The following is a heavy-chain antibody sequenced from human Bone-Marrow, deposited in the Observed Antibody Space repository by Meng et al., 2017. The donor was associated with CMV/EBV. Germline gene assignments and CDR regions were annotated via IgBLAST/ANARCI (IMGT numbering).Heavy chain of an antibody. CDR1: GITFSSYA. Sequence: GESLKISCAASGITFSSYAMTWVRQAPGKGLEWVSDISGSAVSTYYADSVRGRFTLSRDNSKNTVYLQMNSLRAEDTAVYYYAKYVVTATRGAFHYWGQGTRVTGSS. CDR2: ISGSAVST. V-gene: IGHV3-23*01. CDR3: AKYVVTATRGAFHY. J-gene: IGHJ4*02. D-gene: IGHD2-15*01.